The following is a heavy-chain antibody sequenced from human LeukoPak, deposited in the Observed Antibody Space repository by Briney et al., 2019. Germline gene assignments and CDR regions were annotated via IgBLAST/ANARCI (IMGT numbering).Heavy chain of an antibody. D-gene: IGHD3-22*01. CDR2: ISGSGGST. J-gene: IGHJ4*02. Sequence: GGSLRLSCAASGFTFSSYGMSWVRQAPGKGLEWVSAISGSGGSTYYADSVKGRFTISRDNSKNTLYLQMNSLRAEDTAVYYCADYDISVYYYDVGYWGQGTLVTVSS. V-gene: IGHV3-23*01. CDR3: ADYDISVYYYDVGY. CDR1: GFTFSSYG.